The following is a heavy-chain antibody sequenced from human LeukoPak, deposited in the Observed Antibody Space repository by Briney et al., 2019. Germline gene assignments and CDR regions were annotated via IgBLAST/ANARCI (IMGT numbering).Heavy chain of an antibody. CDR3: ARDPLAYSSSWYFGY. Sequence: SVKVSCKASVGTFSSYAISWVRQAPGQGLEWMGGIIPIFGTAPNAQKSQGRVTITADKSTGTAYMELSSLRSEDTAVYYCARDPLAYSSSWYFGYWGQGTLVTVSS. V-gene: IGHV1-69*06. CDR2: IIPIFGTA. CDR1: VGTFSSYA. J-gene: IGHJ4*02. D-gene: IGHD6-13*01.